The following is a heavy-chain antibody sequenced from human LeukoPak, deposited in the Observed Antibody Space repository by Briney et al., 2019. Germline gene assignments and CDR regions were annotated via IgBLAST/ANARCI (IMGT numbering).Heavy chain of an antibody. CDR3: ARDPTSMIVVADDAFDI. D-gene: IGHD3-22*01. V-gene: IGHV3-7*01. CDR2: IKQDGSEK. CDR1: GFIFSSYP. Sequence: GRSLRLSCAASGFIFSSYPIHWVRQAPGKGLEWVANIKQDGSEKYYVDSVKGRFTISRDNAKNSLYLQMNSLRAEDTAVYYCARDPTSMIVVADDAFDIWGQGTMVTVSP. J-gene: IGHJ3*02.